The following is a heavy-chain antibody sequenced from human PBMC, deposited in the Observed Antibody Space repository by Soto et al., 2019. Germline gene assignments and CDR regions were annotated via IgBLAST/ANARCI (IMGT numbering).Heavy chain of an antibody. CDR2: IWYDGSNK. Sequence: GGSLRLSCAASGFTFSSYGMHWVRQASGKGLEWVAVIWYDGSNKYCADSVKGRFTISRDNSKNTLYLQMNSLRAEDTAVYYCARALDQMLPLFEPWGQGTLVTVSS. V-gene: IGHV3-33*01. CDR1: GFTFSSYG. D-gene: IGHD2-2*01. CDR3: ARALDQMLPLFEP. J-gene: IGHJ5*02.